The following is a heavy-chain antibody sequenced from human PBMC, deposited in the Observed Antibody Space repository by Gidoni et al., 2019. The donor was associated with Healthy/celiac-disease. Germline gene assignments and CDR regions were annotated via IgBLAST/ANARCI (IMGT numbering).Heavy chain of an antibody. J-gene: IGHJ5*02. Sequence: QVQLQESGPGLVKPSETLSLTCTVSGGSISSYYWSWIRQPPGKGLDWIGYSYYSGSTNSNPSLKSRVTISVNTSKNQFSLKLSSVTAADTAVYYCAAQYYDILTGYLDWFDPWGQGTLVTVSS. CDR1: GGSISSYY. CDR3: AAQYYDILTGYLDWFDP. V-gene: IGHV4-59*01. D-gene: IGHD3-9*01. CDR2: SYYSGST.